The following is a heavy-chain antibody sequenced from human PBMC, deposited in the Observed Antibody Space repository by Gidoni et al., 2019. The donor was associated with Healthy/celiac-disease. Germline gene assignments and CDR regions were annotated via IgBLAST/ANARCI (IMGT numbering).Heavy chain of an antibody. CDR2: IIPIFGTA. J-gene: IGHJ6*02. Sequence: QVQLVQSGAEVKKPGSSVKVSCKASGGTFSSYAISWVRQAPGQGLEWMGGIIPIFGTANYAQKFQGRVTITADESTSTAYMELSSLRSEDTAVYYCARKGPDSSGYYKPPRPNYYGMDVWGQGTTVTVSS. V-gene: IGHV1-69*01. CDR3: ARKGPDSSGYYKPPRPNYYGMDV. D-gene: IGHD3-22*01. CDR1: GGTFSSYA.